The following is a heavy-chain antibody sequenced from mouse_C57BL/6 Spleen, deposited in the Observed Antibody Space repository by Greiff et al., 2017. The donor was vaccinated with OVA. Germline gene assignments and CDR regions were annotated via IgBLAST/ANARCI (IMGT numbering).Heavy chain of an antibody. CDR2: IHPSDSDT. V-gene: IGHV1-74*01. CDR1: GYTFTSYW. J-gene: IGHJ1*03. CDR3: AISLYYYGSSPWSVDD. Sequence: QVQLQQPGAELVKPGASVKVSCKASGYTFTSYWMHWVKQRPGQGLEWIGRIHPSDSDTNYNQKFKGKATLTVDKSSSTAYMQLSTLTSEDSAVCYLAISLYYYGSSPWSVDDWGKGTTVTVSS. D-gene: IGHD1-1*01.